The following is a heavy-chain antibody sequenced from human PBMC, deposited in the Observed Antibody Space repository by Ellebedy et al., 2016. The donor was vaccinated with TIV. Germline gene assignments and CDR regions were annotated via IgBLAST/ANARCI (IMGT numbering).Heavy chain of an antibody. CDR2: SAAARDT. Sequence: GESLKISCAASCLSLTGSGLHWVRRRRGKGLECVAASAAARDTYYPGSVGGRFTISRESAKNSFYLQMNSLTAGDTAVYYCARGGPGGDNWFFGLWGRGTQVTVSS. D-gene: IGHD3-10*01. J-gene: IGHJ2*01. CDR1: CLSLTGSG. CDR3: ARGGPGGDNWFFGL. V-gene: IGHV3-13*01.